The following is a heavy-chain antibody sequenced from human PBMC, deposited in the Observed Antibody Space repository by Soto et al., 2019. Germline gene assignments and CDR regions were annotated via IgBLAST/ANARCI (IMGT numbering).Heavy chain of an antibody. J-gene: IGHJ5*02. Sequence: SETLSLTCTVSGGSISSSSYYWGWIRQPPGKGLEWIGSIYYSGSTYYNPSLKSRVTISVDTSKNQFSLKLSSVTAADTAAYYCARRPEDSWLDTWGQGTLVTVSS. V-gene: IGHV4-39*01. CDR3: ARRPEDSWLDT. CDR2: IYYSGST. CDR1: GGSISSSSYY.